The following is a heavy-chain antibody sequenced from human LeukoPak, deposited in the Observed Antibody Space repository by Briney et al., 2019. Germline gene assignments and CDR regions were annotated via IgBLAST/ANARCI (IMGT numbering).Heavy chain of an antibody. CDR1: GFSLSSYG. Sequence: PGGSLTLSCAASGFSLSSYGMHWVRQAPGKGLEWVAFIRYGGSHQFYADSVRGRFTISRDNPKNTLYLQMNSLRGEDTAVYFCARDSGTWFYLQDWGQGTLVTVSS. V-gene: IGHV3-30*02. J-gene: IGHJ1*01. CDR2: IRYGGSHQ. D-gene: IGHD2/OR15-2a*01. CDR3: ARDSGTWFYLQD.